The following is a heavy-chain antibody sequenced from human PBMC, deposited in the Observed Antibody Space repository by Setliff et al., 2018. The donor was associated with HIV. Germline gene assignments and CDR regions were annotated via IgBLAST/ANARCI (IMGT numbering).Heavy chain of an antibody. CDR3: ARDLNWAFDY. Sequence: GGSLRLSCAASGFPFTSFSINWVRQAPGKGLQWVAHLSADSSNKDYADSVKGRFTISRDNAKNSLSLQMNSLRAEDTGVYYCARDLNWAFDYWGQGSLVTVSS. CDR1: GFPFTSFS. CDR2: LSADSSNK. V-gene: IGHV3-48*01. D-gene: IGHD3-16*01. J-gene: IGHJ4*02.